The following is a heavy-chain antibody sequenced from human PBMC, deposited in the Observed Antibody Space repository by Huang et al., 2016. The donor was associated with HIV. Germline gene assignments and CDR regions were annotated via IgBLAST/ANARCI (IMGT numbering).Heavy chain of an antibody. CDR1: GGTFSSYA. J-gene: IGHJ2*01. CDR3: ARASGRIQLPGGYFDL. CDR2: IIPIFGTT. D-gene: IGHD1-1*01. V-gene: IGHV1-69*01. Sequence: QVQLVQSAAEVKKPGSSVKVSCEASGGTFSSYALSWVRQAPGQGLEWMGGIIPIFGTTNYKHEFQGRVTITADESSSTAYMELRSLRSEDTAVYYCARASGRIQLPGGYFDLWGHGTLVTVSS.